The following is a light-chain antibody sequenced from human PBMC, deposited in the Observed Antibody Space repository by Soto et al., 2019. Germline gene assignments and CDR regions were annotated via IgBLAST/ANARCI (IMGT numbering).Light chain of an antibody. V-gene: IGKV3D-15*01. CDR3: QQHNDWPT. CDR1: QSVSSTY. J-gene: IGKJ1*01. Sequence: EIVMTQSPATMSVSPGERATLSCRASQSVSSTYLAWCQQKPGQAPRLLIYGASSRATGIPDRFSGSGSGTEFTLTISSLQSEDFAVYYCQQHNDWPTFGQGTKVDI. CDR2: GAS.